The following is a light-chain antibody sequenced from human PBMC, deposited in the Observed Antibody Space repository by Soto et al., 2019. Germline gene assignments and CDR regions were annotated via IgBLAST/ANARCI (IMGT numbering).Light chain of an antibody. CDR3: SSYTSSSTRV. CDR2: EVD. Sequence: QSALTQPASVSGSPGQSITISCTGTSSDVGGYSSVSWYQHHPGKAPRLMIYEVDNRPSGVSNRFSGSKSANTASLTISGLQAEDEADYYCSSYTSSSTRVFGGGTQLTVL. V-gene: IGLV2-14*01. CDR1: SSDVGGYSS. J-gene: IGLJ3*02.